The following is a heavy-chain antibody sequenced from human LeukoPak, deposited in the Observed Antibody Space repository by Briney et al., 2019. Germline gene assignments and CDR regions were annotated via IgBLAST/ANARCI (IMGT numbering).Heavy chain of an antibody. CDR3: ARLGYSYAKPLDC. V-gene: IGHV1-69*04. Sequence: SVKVSCKASGGTFSSYAISWVRQAPGQGLEWTGRIIPILGIANYAQKFQGRVTITADKSTSTAYMELSSLRSEDTAVYYCARLGYSYAKPLDCWGQGTLVTVSS. CDR2: IIPILGIA. J-gene: IGHJ4*02. CDR1: GGTFSSYA. D-gene: IGHD5-18*01.